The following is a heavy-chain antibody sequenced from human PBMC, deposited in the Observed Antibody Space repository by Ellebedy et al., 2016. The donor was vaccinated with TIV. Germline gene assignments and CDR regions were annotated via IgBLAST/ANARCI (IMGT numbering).Heavy chain of an antibody. D-gene: IGHD3-10*01. V-gene: IGHV5-51*01. CDR3: ARRMGRGVKGKFPLDV. Sequence: GESLKISCEGSGYMFSTYWIAWVRQMPGKGLEWMRIIYPGDSDTTYSPSFRGQVTMSVDKSINTVYLQWNSLKASDTAMYYCARRMGRGVKGKFPLDVWGQGTTVIVSS. J-gene: IGHJ6*02. CDR1: GYMFSTYW. CDR2: IYPGDSDT.